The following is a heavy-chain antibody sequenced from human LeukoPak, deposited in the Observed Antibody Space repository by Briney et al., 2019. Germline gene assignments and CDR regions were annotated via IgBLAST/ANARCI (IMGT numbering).Heavy chain of an antibody. V-gene: IGHV4-59*08. CDR2: VYYTGST. J-gene: IGHJ5*02. D-gene: IGHD4-11*01. CDR3: ARRIAVSNYFYP. Sequence: SETLSLTCTFSGGSISTYYWGWIRQPPGKGLQWIGYVYYTGSTHYNPSLKRRVTISLNTSKNQFSLRLRSVNAADTAFYYCARRIAVSNYFYPWGQGTLVTVSS. CDR1: GGSISTYY.